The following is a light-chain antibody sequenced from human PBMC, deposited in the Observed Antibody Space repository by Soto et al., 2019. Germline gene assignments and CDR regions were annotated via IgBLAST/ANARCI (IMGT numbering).Light chain of an antibody. CDR3: QQYDNLLALT. J-gene: IGKJ4*01. Sequence: DIQMTQSPSSLSASVGDRVTITCRASQSISTYLNWYQQRPGKAPNLXXYDASNLETGVPSRFSGSGSGTDFTFTISSLQPEDIATYDCQQYDNLLALTFGGGTKVDIK. CDR1: QSISTY. V-gene: IGKV1-33*01. CDR2: DAS.